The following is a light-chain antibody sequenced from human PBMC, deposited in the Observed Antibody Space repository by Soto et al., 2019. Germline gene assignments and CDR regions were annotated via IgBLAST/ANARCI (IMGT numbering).Light chain of an antibody. CDR2: DAS. CDR1: QDISNY. CDR3: QQYDNLPLT. Sequence: DIQMTQSPSYLSASVGDRVTITCQASQDISNYLNWYQQKPGKAPKLLIYDASNLETGVPSRFSGSGSGTDFTFTISSLQPEDIATYYCQQYDNLPLTFGGGTKVDI. V-gene: IGKV1-33*01. J-gene: IGKJ4*01.